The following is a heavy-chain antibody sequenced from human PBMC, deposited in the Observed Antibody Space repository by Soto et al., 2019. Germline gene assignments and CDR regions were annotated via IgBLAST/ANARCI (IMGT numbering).Heavy chain of an antibody. J-gene: IGHJ6*03. CDR1: GFTFSSYS. V-gene: IGHV3-48*01. CDR2: ISSSSSTI. CDR3: ARATARYSDYLRPHYYFMDV. Sequence: GGSLRLSCAASGFTFSSYSMNWVRQAPGKGLEWVSYISSSSSTIYYADSVKGRFTIPRDNAKNSLYLQMNSLRAEDTAVYYCARATARYSDYLRPHYYFMDVWGKGTTVTVSS. D-gene: IGHD5-12*01.